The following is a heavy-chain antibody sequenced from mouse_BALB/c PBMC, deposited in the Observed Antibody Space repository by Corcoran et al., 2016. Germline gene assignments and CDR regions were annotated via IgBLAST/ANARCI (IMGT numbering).Heavy chain of an antibody. Sequence: QVQLQQSGPELVKPGALVKISCKASGYTFTSYDINWLKQGPGQGRELIVWIYPGDGSTKYNEKFKGKATLTADKSSSTAYMQLSSLTSENSAVYFCARSARAAMDYLGQGTSVTVSS. D-gene: IGHD3-1*01. V-gene: IGHV1S56*01. CDR2: IYPGDGST. J-gene: IGHJ4*01. CDR1: GYTFTSYD. CDR3: ARSARAAMDY.